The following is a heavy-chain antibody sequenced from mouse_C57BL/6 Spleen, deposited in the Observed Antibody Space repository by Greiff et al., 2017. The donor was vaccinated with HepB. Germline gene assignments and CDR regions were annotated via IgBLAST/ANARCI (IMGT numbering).Heavy chain of an antibody. J-gene: IGHJ4*01. CDR2: IDPETGGT. Sequence: VQLQQSGAELVRPGASVTLSCKASGYTFTDYEMHWVKQTPVHGLEWIGAIDPETGGTAYNQKFKGKAILTADKSTSTAYMELRSLTSEDSAVYYCSHRTTLRRNYAMDYWGQGTSVTVSS. CDR1: GYTFTDYE. V-gene: IGHV1-15*01. CDR3: SHRTTLRRNYAMDY. D-gene: IGHD2-12*01.